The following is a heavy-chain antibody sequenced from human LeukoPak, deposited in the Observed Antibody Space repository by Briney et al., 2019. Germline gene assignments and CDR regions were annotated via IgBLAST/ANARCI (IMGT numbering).Heavy chain of an antibody. CDR2: IYPGDPDT. Sequence: GESLKISCKSSGYSFTSYWIGWVRQMPGKGLEWMGIIYPGDPDTKYSPSFQGQVTISADKSIRTAYLQWSSLKASDTAMYYCARGYCSDTTCYGFDYWGQGTLVTVSS. CDR3: ARGYCSDTTCYGFDY. V-gene: IGHV5-51*01. D-gene: IGHD2-2*01. CDR1: GYSFTSYW. J-gene: IGHJ4*02.